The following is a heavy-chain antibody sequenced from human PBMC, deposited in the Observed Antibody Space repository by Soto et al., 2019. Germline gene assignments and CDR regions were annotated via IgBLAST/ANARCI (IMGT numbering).Heavy chain of an antibody. J-gene: IGHJ6*02. CDR3: ARLNSSSSPYYYYGMDV. CDR1: GCSFSSYW. Sequence: ESLKISWKGAGCSFSSYWISWVRKMPGKGLEWMGRIDPSDSYTNYSPSFQGHVTISADKSISTAYLQWSSLKASDTAMYYCARLNSSSSPYYYYGMDVWGQGTTVTGSS. V-gene: IGHV5-10-1*01. D-gene: IGHD6-6*01. CDR2: IDPSDSYT.